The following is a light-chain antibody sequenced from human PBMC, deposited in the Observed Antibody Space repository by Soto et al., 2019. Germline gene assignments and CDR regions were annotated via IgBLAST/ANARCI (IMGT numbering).Light chain of an antibody. CDR2: DAS. CDR1: QSVSSY. Sequence: EIVLTQSPATLSLSPGERATLSFRASQSVSSYLAWYQQTPGQAPRLLIYDASNRSYGIPARFSGSGSGTDVTLTISSLEPEDFAVYYCQQRSNWPPYTFGQGTKLEIK. J-gene: IGKJ2*01. V-gene: IGKV3-11*01. CDR3: QQRSNWPPYT.